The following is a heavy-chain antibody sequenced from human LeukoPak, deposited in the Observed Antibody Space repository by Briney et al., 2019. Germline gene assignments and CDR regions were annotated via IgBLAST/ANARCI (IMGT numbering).Heavy chain of an antibody. CDR1: GGSISNSY. Sequence: ASETLSLTCIVSGGSISNSYWSWIRQAPGKGLEWIGRISNSGSTNYNPSLKGRVTISVDTSKNQFSLKLNSVTAADTGVYYCAKGGTYGSGRNLHTTLDYWGQGTLATVSS. V-gene: IGHV4-59*12. CDR3: AKGGTYGSGRNLHTTLDY. CDR2: ISNSGST. D-gene: IGHD3-10*01. J-gene: IGHJ4*02.